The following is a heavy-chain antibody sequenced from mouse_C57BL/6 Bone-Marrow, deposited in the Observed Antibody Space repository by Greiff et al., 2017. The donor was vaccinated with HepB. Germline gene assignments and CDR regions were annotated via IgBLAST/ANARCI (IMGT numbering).Heavy chain of an antibody. CDR1: GYTFTSYW. CDR2: IHPNSGST. J-gene: IGHJ1*03. V-gene: IGHV1-64*01. Sequence: QVQLKQSGAELVKPGASVKLSCKASGYTFTSYWMHWVKQRPGQGLEWIGMIHPNSGSTNYNEKFKSKATLTVDKSSSTAYMQLSSLTSEDSAVYYCARGGYGSSWGYFDVGGTGTTVTVSS. D-gene: IGHD1-1*01. CDR3: ARGGYGSSWGYFDV.